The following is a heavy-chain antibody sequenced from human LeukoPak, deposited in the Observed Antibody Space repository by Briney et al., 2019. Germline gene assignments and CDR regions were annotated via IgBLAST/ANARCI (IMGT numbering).Heavy chain of an antibody. J-gene: IGHJ5*02. V-gene: IGHV1-2*02. CDR3: ASDTYYYDSSGYSP. Sequence: ASVKVSCKASGYTFTGYYMHWVRQAPGQGLEWMGWINPNSGGTNYAQKFHGRVTMTRDTSISTAYMELSRLRSDDTAVYYCASDTYYYDSSGYSPWGQGTLVTVSS. CDR2: INPNSGGT. D-gene: IGHD3-22*01. CDR1: GYTFTGYY.